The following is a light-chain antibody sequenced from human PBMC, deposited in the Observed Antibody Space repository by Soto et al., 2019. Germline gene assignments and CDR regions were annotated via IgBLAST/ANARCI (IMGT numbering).Light chain of an antibody. CDR3: SSYTSSNTYV. CDR1: RSDIGSYNY. J-gene: IGLJ1*01. Sequence: QSVLTQPASLSGSPGQSITISCTGTRSDIGSYNYVSWYQHHPGKVPQLMIYDVSNRPSGVSNRFSGSKSGNTASLTISGLQAEDEADYYCSSYTSSNTYVFGTGTKVTVL. CDR2: DVS. V-gene: IGLV2-14*03.